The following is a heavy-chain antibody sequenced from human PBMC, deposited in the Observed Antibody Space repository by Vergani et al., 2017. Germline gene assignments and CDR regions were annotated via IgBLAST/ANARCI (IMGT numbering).Heavy chain of an antibody. CDR3: ARAEWERLYWYCDL. CDR2: IYYSGST. Sequence: QLQLQESGPGLVKPSETLSLTCTVSGGSISSSSYYWGWIRQPPGKGLEWIGSIYYSGSTYYNPSLKSRVTISVDTSKNQFSLKLSSVTAADTAVYYCARAEWERLYWYCDLWGRGTLVTVSS. CDR1: GGSISSSSYY. V-gene: IGHV4-39*01. J-gene: IGHJ2*01. D-gene: IGHD1-26*01.